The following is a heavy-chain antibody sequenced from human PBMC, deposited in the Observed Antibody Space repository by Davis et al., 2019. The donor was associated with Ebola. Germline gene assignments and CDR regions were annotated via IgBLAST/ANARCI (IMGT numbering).Heavy chain of an antibody. CDR1: GGSISSYY. CDR3: ARQEGIAAAVPYFDY. J-gene: IGHJ4*02. CDR2: IYYSGST. Sequence: SETLSLTCTVSGGSISSYYWSWIRQPPGKGLEWIGYIYYSGSTNYNPSLKSRVTISVDTSKNQFSLKLSSVTAADTAVYYCARQEGIAAAVPYFDYWSQGTLVTVSS. D-gene: IGHD6-13*01. V-gene: IGHV4-59*08.